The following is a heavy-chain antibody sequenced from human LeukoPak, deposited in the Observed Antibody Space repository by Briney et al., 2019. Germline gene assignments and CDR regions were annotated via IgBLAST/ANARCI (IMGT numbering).Heavy chain of an antibody. CDR3: ARPKQMVVGMGWCDP. Sequence: GGPLSLPCAPSGFTLRSHAMRGPRESPGKGGEWVPQISGSGESTYYADSVKVRFTMSRGNDKNTLYMQMNRLRAEGRAVYYCARPKQMVVGMGWCDPGGEGPLVTVS. J-gene: IGHJ5*02. CDR1: GFTLRSHA. D-gene: IGHD2-21*01. CDR2: ISGSGEST. V-gene: IGHV3-23*01.